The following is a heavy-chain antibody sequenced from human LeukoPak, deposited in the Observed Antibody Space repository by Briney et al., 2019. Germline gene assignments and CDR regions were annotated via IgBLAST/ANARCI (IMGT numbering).Heavy chain of an antibody. Sequence: GGYLRLSCAASGFTFSSYGMHWVLQAPGKGLEWVAFIRYDGSNKYYADSVKGRFTISRDNSKNTLYLQMNSLRAEDTAVYYCAKDSAFTSGSYDYWGQGTLVTVSS. D-gene: IGHD1-26*01. CDR2: IRYDGSNK. CDR3: AKDSAFTSGSYDY. CDR1: GFTFSSYG. V-gene: IGHV3-30*02. J-gene: IGHJ4*02.